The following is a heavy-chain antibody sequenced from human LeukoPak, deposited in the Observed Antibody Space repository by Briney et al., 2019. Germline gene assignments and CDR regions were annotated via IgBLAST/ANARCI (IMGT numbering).Heavy chain of an antibody. Sequence: GGSLRLSCAASGFTFSSYAMSWVRQAPGKGLEWVSAISGSGGSTYYAGSVKGRFTISRDNSKNTLYLQMNSLRAEDTAVYYCAKDLSPAQRPTYGDYVSPLWEEDAFDIWGQGTMVTVSS. J-gene: IGHJ3*02. CDR2: ISGSGGST. CDR1: GFTFSSYA. V-gene: IGHV3-23*01. D-gene: IGHD4-17*01. CDR3: AKDLSPAQRPTYGDYVSPLWEEDAFDI.